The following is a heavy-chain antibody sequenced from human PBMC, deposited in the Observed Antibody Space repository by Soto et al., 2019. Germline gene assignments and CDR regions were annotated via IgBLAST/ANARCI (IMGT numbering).Heavy chain of an antibody. CDR2: INPSGGST. Sequence: QVQLVQSGAEVKNPGASVKLSCRASGYIFPNYYIPWVRQAPGQGLEWMAIINPSGGSTNYAQKFQGRVNLARDTFTNTVYMELSSLRSEDTAIYYCARDLTSGDYWGQGTLVTVSS. J-gene: IGHJ4*02. CDR3: ARDLTSGDY. CDR1: GYIFPNYY. D-gene: IGHD7-27*01. V-gene: IGHV1-46*01.